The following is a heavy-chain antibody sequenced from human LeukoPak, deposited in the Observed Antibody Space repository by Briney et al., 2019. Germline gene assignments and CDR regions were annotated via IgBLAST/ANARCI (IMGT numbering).Heavy chain of an antibody. D-gene: IGHD1-26*01. CDR1: GYTFTGYY. CDR3: ARAGSYSEDYYYGMDV. V-gene: IGHV1-2*04. Sequence: EASVKVSCKASGYTFTGYYMHWVRQAPGQGLEWMGWINPDSGGTNYAQKFQGWVTMTRDTSISTAYMELSRLRSDDTAVYYCARAGSYSEDYYYGMDVWGQGTTVTVSS. J-gene: IGHJ6*02. CDR2: INPDSGGT.